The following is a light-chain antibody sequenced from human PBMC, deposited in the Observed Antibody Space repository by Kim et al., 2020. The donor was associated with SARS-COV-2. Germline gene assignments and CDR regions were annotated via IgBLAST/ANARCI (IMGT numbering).Light chain of an antibody. V-gene: IGKV3-11*01. CDR2: DAS. J-gene: IGKJ4*01. Sequence: LSPGESATLSCRASQSVGSYLAWYQQKPGQAPRLLIYDASKRAIGIPARFSGSGSGTDFTLTISSLEPEDFAVYYCQQRSDWPLPFGGGTKVDIK. CDR1: QSVGSY. CDR3: QQRSDWPLP.